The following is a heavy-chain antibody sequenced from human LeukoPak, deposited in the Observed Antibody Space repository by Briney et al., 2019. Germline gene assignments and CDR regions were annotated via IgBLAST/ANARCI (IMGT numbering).Heavy chain of an antibody. CDR1: GFTFSSYA. J-gene: IGHJ1*01. Sequence: GGSLRLSCAASGFTFSSYAMSWVRQAPGKGLEWVAAISNSGGDTFYSDSGKGRFTIARDNSKDTLYLQVNSLRVDDTAVYYCAQQLGYCSGGTCYFTYWGQGTLVTVSS. CDR2: ISNSGGDT. D-gene: IGHD2-15*01. V-gene: IGHV3-23*01. CDR3: AQQLGYCSGGTCYFTY.